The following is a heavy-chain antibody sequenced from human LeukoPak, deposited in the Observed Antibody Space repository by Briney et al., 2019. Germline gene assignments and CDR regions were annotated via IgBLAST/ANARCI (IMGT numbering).Heavy chain of an antibody. CDR3: AARYDFWSGPDFDY. V-gene: IGHV1-58*02. Sequence: GTSVKVSCKASVFTFTSSAMQWVRQARGQRLEWIGWIVVGSGNTNYAQKFQERVTITRDMSTSTAYMELSSLRSEDTAVYYCAARYDFWSGPDFDYWGQGTLVTVSS. CDR1: VFTFTSSA. CDR2: IVVGSGNT. D-gene: IGHD3-3*01. J-gene: IGHJ4*02.